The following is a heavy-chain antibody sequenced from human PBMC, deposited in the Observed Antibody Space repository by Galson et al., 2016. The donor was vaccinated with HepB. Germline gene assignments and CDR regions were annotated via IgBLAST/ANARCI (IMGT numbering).Heavy chain of an antibody. Sequence: SLRLSCAGSGFSFSSFAMSWVRQAPGKGLQWVSTISGRGGSTYYADSVKGRFTISRDNSKNILYLQVNRLRAEDTATDYCAKSNEFYGSGTDNNNNVHLDDWGQGTLVTGSA. CDR3: AKSNEFYGSGTDNNNNVHLDD. D-gene: IGHD3-10*01. CDR2: ISGRGGST. V-gene: IGHV3-23*01. CDR1: GFSFSSFA. J-gene: IGHJ4*02.